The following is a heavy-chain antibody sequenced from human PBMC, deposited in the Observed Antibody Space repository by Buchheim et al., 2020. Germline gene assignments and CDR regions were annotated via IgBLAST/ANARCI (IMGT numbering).Heavy chain of an antibody. Sequence: QVQLQESGPGLVKPSETLSLTCTVSGGSVSSGSFYWSWIWQSPGKGLEWIGYIYYSGTTNYNPSLKSRVTISVDTSTSQFSLKLSSVTAADTAVYYCARGAGSSGMDWFDPWGQGTL. CDR3: ARGAGSSGMDWFDP. CDR1: GGSVSSGSFY. V-gene: IGHV4-61*01. D-gene: IGHD6-19*01. J-gene: IGHJ5*02. CDR2: IYYSGTT.